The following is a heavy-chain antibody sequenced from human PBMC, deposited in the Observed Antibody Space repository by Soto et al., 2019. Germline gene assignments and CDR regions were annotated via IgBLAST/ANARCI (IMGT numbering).Heavy chain of an antibody. Sequence: GGSLRLSCAASGFTFSSYAMNWVRQAPGKGLEWVSGISGSGSSTYYADSVKGRFTISRDNSKNTLYLQMNSLRAEDTAVYYCAKDDGVTYYYDTSGYSPFDSWGQGTLVTVSS. V-gene: IGHV3-23*01. J-gene: IGHJ4*02. CDR1: GFTFSSYA. CDR3: AKDDGVTYYYDTSGYSPFDS. CDR2: ISGSGSST. D-gene: IGHD3-22*01.